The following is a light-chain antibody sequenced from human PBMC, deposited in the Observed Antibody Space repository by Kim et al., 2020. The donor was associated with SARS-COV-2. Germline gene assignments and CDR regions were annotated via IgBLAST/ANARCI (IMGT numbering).Light chain of an antibody. CDR3: SSYTSSSTNYV. CDR1: SSDVGGYNY. V-gene: IGLV2-14*03. Sequence: QSITLSCTGTSSDVGGYNYVSWYQQRPGKAPKLMIYDVSNRPSGVSNRFSGSKSGNTASLTISGLQAEDEADYYCSSYTSSSTNYVFGTGTKVTVL. CDR2: DVS. J-gene: IGLJ1*01.